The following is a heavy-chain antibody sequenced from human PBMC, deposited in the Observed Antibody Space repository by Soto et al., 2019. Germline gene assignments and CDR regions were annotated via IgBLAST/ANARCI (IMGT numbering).Heavy chain of an antibody. CDR1: GFTFSSYG. J-gene: IGHJ4*02. CDR3: AKAGLYDSSGYYYPPNFDY. D-gene: IGHD3-22*01. CDR2: ISYDGSNK. V-gene: IGHV3-30*18. Sequence: LRLSCAASGFTFSSYGMHWVRQAPGKGLEWVAVISYDGSNKYYADSVKGRFTISRDNSKNTLYLQMNSLRAEDTAVYYCAKAGLYDSSGYYYPPNFDYWGQGTLVTVSS.